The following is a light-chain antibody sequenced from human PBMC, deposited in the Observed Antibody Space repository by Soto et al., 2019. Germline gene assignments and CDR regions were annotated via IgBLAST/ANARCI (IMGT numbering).Light chain of an antibody. CDR2: KAS. J-gene: IGKJ1*01. CDR1: QFISSW. Sequence: DIQMTQSPSTLSAYVGDRVTITCRASQFISSWLAWYQQKPGKAPKVLIYKASSLESGVPSRFSGSGSGTEFTLTISSLQPDDFATYYCQQYNSYWTFGQGTK. V-gene: IGKV1-5*03. CDR3: QQYNSYWT.